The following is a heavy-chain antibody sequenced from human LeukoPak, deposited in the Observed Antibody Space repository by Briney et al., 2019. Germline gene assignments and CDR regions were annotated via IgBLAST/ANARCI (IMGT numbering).Heavy chain of an antibody. Sequence: GGSLRLSCAASGFTFSTYSLNWVRQAPGKGLEWVSSISSSGSYIYYADSLKGRFTISRDNAKNSLYLQMNSLRAEDTAVYYCARGDNWNFAYLDYWGQGTLVTVSS. CDR2: ISSSGSYI. J-gene: IGHJ4*02. V-gene: IGHV3-21*01. CDR3: ARGDNWNFAYLDY. CDR1: GFTFSTYS. D-gene: IGHD1-1*01.